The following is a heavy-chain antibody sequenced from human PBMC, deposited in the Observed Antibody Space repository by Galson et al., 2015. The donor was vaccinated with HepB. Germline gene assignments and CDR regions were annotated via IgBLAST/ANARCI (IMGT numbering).Heavy chain of an antibody. Sequence: SETLSLTCAVYGGSFSGYYWSWIRQPPGKGLEWIGEINHSGSTNYNPSLKSRVTISVDTSKNQFSLKLSSVTAADTAVYYCARGSGGYLNNWFDPCRQGTLVTVSS. V-gene: IGHV4-34*01. D-gene: IGHD3-22*01. J-gene: IGHJ5*02. CDR2: INHSGST. CDR3: ARGSGGYLNNWFDP. CDR1: GGSFSGYY.